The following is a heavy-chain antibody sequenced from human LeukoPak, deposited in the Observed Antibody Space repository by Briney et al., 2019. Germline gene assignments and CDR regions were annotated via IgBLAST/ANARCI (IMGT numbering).Heavy chain of an antibody. J-gene: IGHJ4*02. CDR3: ARGVVATFFDY. Sequence: PGRSLRLSCAASGFTFSSYAMHWVRQAPGKGLEWVAVISYDGSNKYYADSVKGRFTIPRDNSKNTLYLQMNSLRAEDTAVYYCARGVVATFFDYWGQGTLVTVSS. CDR1: GFTFSSYA. D-gene: IGHD2-15*01. CDR2: ISYDGSNK. V-gene: IGHV3-30-3*01.